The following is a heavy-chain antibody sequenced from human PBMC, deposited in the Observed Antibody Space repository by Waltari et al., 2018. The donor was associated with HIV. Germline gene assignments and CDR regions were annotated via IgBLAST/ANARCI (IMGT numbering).Heavy chain of an antibody. Sequence: QVQLVESGGGVVQPGGSLSLSCAASGFTFSGFGMHWVRQAQGKGLEWVAFTRNDGRDKYYVDSVKGRFTISRDNSKNTLSLQMNSLRFEDTAVYYCVKDQTNTWSFDNWGQGSLVTVSS. CDR1: GFTFSGFG. CDR3: VKDQTNTWSFDN. J-gene: IGHJ4*02. V-gene: IGHV3-30*02. CDR2: TRNDGRDK.